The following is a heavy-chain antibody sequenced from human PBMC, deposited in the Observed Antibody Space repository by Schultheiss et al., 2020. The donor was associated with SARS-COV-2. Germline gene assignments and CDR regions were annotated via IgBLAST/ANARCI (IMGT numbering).Heavy chain of an antibody. CDR2: IDLRDSSI. D-gene: IGHD1-26*01. J-gene: IGHJ5*02. Sequence: GGSLRLSCTVSGSSVSSGSYYWSWIRQPPGKGLEWMGRIDLRDSSIKYSPSFQGHVTISADRSISTAYLQWFSLKASDSAMYYCATAGSNFLSNWFDHWGQGALVTVSS. V-gene: IGHV5-10-1*01. CDR3: ATAGSNFLSNWFDH. CDR1: GSSVSSGSYY.